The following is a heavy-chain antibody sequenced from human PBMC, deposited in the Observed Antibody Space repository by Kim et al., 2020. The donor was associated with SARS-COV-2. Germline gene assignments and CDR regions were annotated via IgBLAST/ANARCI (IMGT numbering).Heavy chain of an antibody. CDR2: IKSKTDGGTT. CDR1: GFTFSNAW. Sequence: GGSLRLSCAASGFTFSNAWMSWVRQAPGKGLEWVGRIKSKTDGGTTDYAAPVKGRFTISRDDSKNTLYLQMNSLKTEDTAVYYCTTSIPSSSWGVPPSYFDYWGQGTLVTVSS. V-gene: IGHV3-15*01. J-gene: IGHJ4*02. D-gene: IGHD6-13*01. CDR3: TTSIPSSSWGVPPSYFDY.